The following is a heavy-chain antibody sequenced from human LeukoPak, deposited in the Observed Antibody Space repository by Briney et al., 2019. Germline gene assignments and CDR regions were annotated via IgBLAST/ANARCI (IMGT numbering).Heavy chain of an antibody. J-gene: IGHJ4*02. CDR2: ISSSSSYI. Sequence: GGSLRLSCAASRFTSSSYSMNWVRQAPGKGLEWVSSISSSSSYIYYADSVKGRFTISRDNAKNSLYLQMNSLRAEDTAVYYCARGNDRSSWAYYFDYWGQGTLVTVSS. V-gene: IGHV3-21*01. D-gene: IGHD6-13*01. CDR1: RFTSSSYS. CDR3: ARGNDRSSWAYYFDY.